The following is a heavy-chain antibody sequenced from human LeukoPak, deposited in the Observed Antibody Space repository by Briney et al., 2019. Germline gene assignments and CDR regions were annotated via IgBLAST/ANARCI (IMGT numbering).Heavy chain of an antibody. J-gene: IGHJ5*02. CDR1: GFTFSSYA. D-gene: IGHD2-2*01. CDR3: AREWDIVVVPAALNWFDP. CDR2: IKQDGSEK. Sequence: PGGSLRLSCAASGFTFSSYAMSWVRQAPGKGLEWVANIKQDGSEKYYVDSVKGRFTISRDNAKNSLYLQMNSLRAEDTAVYYCAREWDIVVVPAALNWFDPWGQGTLVTVSS. V-gene: IGHV3-7*01.